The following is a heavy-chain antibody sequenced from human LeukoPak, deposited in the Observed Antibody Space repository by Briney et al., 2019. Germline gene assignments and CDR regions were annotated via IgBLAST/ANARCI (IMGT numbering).Heavy chain of an antibody. CDR1: GGSFSGYY. Sequence: SETLSLTCAVYGGSFSGYYWSWIRQPPGKGLEWIGYIYYSGSTNYNPSLKSRVTISVDTSKNQFSLKLSSVTAADTAVYYCARANYGEGGYFDYWGQGTLVTVSS. CDR3: ARANYGEGGYFDY. D-gene: IGHD4-17*01. V-gene: IGHV4-59*01. CDR2: IYYSGST. J-gene: IGHJ4*02.